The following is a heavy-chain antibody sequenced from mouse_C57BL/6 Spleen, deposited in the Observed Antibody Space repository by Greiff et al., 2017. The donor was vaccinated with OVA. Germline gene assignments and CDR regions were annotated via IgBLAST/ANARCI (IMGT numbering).Heavy chain of an antibody. CDR1: GYTFTSYW. CDR2: IDPSDSET. J-gene: IGHJ2*01. Sequence: QVQLQQPRAELVRPGSSVKLSCKASGYTFTSYWMHWVKQRPIQGLEWIGNIDPSDSETHYNQKFKDKATLTVDKSSSTAYMQLSSLTSEDSAVYYCARETQTAQAYYFDYWGQGTTLTVSS. CDR3: ARETQTAQAYYFDY. V-gene: IGHV1-52*01. D-gene: IGHD3-2*02.